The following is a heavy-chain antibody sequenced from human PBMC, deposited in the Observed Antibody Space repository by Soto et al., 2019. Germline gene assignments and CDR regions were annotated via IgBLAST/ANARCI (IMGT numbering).Heavy chain of an antibody. CDR1: GYTFTSYD. D-gene: IGHD6-13*01. CDR3: ARDISVRVPAADPPWVGNY. J-gene: IGHJ4*02. CDR2: MNPNSGNT. Sequence: GASVKVSCKASGYTFTSYDINWVRQATGQGLEWMGWMNPNSGNTGYAQKFQGRVTMTRNTSISTAYMELSSLRSEDTAVYYCARDISVRVPAADPPWVGNYWGQGTLVTVSS. V-gene: IGHV1-8*01.